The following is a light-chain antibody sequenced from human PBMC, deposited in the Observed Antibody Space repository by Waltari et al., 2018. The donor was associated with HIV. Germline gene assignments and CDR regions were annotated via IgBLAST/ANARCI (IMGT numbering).Light chain of an antibody. CDR3: QSYDSSLSGWVV. CDR1: SSNIGAGYD. Sequence: QSVLTQPPSVSGAPGQRVTISCTGSSSNIGAGYDVHWYQQLPGTAPTLLIYGTNNRPSGVPDRFSGSKSGTSASLAITGPQAEDEAEYYCQSYDSSLSGWVVFGGGTKVTVL. CDR2: GTN. V-gene: IGLV1-40*01. J-gene: IGLJ2*01.